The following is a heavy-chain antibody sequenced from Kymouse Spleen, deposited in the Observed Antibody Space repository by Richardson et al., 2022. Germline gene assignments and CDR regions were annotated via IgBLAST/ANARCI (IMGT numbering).Heavy chain of an antibody. Sequence: QLQLQESGPGLVKPSETLSLTCTVSGGSISSSSYYWGWIRQPPGKGLEWIGSIYYSGSTYYNPSLKSRVTISVDTSKNQFSLKLSSVTAADTAVYYCARHRGSSSFDYWGQGTLVTVSS. CDR1: GGSISSSSYY. V-gene: IGHV4-39*01. D-gene: IGHD6-6*01. CDR2: IYYSGST. CDR3: ARHRGSSSFDY. J-gene: IGHJ4*02.